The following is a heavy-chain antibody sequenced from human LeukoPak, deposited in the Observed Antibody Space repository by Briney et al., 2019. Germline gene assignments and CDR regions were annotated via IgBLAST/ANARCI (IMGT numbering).Heavy chain of an antibody. CDR1: GFTFSSYE. D-gene: IGHD3-10*02. Sequence: HPGGSLRLSCAASGFTFSSYEMNWVRQAPGKGLEWISYISSSGSTIYYADSVKGRFTISRDNAKNSLYLQMNSLRAEDTAVYYCAELGITMIGGVWGKGTTVTISS. J-gene: IGHJ6*04. CDR3: AELGITMIGGV. CDR2: ISSSGSTI. V-gene: IGHV3-48*03.